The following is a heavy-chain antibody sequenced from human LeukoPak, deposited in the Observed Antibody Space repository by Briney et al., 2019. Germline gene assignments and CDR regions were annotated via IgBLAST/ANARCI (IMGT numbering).Heavy chain of an antibody. CDR3: ARAGYWDIVVVPAATPFDY. V-gene: IGHV4-4*07. J-gene: IGHJ4*02. D-gene: IGHD2-2*01. Sequence: SETLSLTCTVSGGSISSYYWSWIRQPAGKGLEWIGRIYTSGITNYNPSLKSRVTMSVDTSKNQFSLKLSSVTAADTAVYYCARAGYWDIVVVPAATPFDYWGQGTLVTVSS. CDR1: GGSISSYY. CDR2: IYTSGIT.